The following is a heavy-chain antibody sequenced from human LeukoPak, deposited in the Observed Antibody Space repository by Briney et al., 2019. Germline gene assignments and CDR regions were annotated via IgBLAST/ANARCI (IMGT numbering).Heavy chain of an antibody. Sequence: PSETLSLTCAVYGGSFSGSYWSWVRQHPGKGLEWLGEVKHSGRTNYNPSLKSRVTMSVDTSKNQFSLKLSSVTAADTAVYYCARGSEEMTTVTEHPKSCYFDYWGQGTLVTVSS. V-gene: IGHV4-34*01. D-gene: IGHD4-17*01. CDR3: ARGSEEMTTVTEHPKSCYFDY. CDR2: VKHSGRT. CDR1: GGSFSGSY. J-gene: IGHJ4*02.